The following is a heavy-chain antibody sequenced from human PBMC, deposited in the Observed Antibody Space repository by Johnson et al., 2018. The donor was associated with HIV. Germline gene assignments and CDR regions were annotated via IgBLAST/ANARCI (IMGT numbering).Heavy chain of an antibody. CDR1: GFTVSSNY. Sequence: MQLVESGGGLVQPGGSLRLSCAASGFTVSSNYMSWVRQAPGKGLEWVSVIYSGGSTYYADSVKGRFTISRDNSKNTLYLQLNSLRAEDTAVYYCARARDSWSSSWLSRDNAFDIWGQGTMVTVSS. CDR2: IYSGGST. V-gene: IGHV3-66*01. D-gene: IGHD6-13*01. CDR3: ARARDSWSSSWLSRDNAFDI. J-gene: IGHJ3*02.